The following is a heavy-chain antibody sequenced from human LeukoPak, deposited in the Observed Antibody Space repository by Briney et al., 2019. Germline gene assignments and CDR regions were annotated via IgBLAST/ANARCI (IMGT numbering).Heavy chain of an antibody. CDR3: ARRPAYGDSDY. V-gene: IGHV5-51*01. D-gene: IGHD4-17*01. J-gene: IGHJ4*02. CDR1: GYSFTSYW. Sequence: GESLKISCKGSGYSFTSYWIGWVRQMPGKGLEWMGFIYPGDSDTIYNPSFQRQVTISADKSISTAYLQWSSLKASDTAMYYCARRPAYGDSDYWGQGALVTVSS. CDR2: IYPGDSDT.